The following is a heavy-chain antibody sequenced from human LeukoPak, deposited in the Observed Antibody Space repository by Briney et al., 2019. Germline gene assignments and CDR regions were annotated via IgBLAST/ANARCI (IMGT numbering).Heavy chain of an antibody. CDR1: GFTFSDYA. CDR2: ISGGSSGST. J-gene: IGHJ4*02. CDR3: AKVGGSGSYSNFDY. Sequence: PGGSLRLSCAASGFTFSDYAMSWVRQAPGKGLEWLSVISGGSSGSTYYADSVTGRFTVSRDNSKNTVDLQMNNLRAEDTAVYYCAKVGGSGSYSNFDYWGQGTLVTVSS. V-gene: IGHV3-23*01. D-gene: IGHD3-10*01.